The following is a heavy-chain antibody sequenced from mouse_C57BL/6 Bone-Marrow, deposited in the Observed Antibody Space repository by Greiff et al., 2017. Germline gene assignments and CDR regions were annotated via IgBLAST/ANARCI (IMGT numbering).Heavy chain of an antibody. V-gene: IGHV1-9*01. J-gene: IGHJ3*01. Sequence: QVQLQQPGAELVKPGASVKLSCKASGYTFTSYWIEWVKQRPGHGLEWIGEILPGSGSTNYNEKFKGKATFTADTSSNTAYMQLSSLTTEDSAIYYCAEAWAWFAYWGQGTLVTVSA. D-gene: IGHD4-1*01. CDR2: ILPGSGST. CDR3: AEAWAWFAY. CDR1: GYTFTSYW.